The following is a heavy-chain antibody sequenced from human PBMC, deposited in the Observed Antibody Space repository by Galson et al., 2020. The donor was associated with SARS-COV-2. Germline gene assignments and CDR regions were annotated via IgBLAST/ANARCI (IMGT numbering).Heavy chain of an antibody. Sequence: SCAASGFTFSDAWMSWVRQAPGKGLEWVGRIKSKTDGGTTDYAAPLKGRFTISRDDSKNTLYLQMNSLNAEDTAVYYCTTATDYAHNYWGQGTLVTVSS. D-gene: IGHD4-17*01. CDR1: GFTFSDAW. CDR2: IKSKTDGGTT. CDR3: TTATDYAHNY. J-gene: IGHJ4*02. V-gene: IGHV3-15*01.